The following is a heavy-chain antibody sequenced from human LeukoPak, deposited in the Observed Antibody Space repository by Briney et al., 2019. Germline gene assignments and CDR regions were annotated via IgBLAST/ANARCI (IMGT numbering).Heavy chain of an antibody. J-gene: IGHJ6*02. Sequence: SETLSLTCTVSGGSTSSYYWSWIRQPAGKGLEWIGRIYTSGSTNYNPSLKSRVTMSVDTSKNQFSLKLSSVTAADTAVYHCARVRSYDFWSGYRVFDGMDVWGQGTTVTVSS. CDR2: IYTSGST. D-gene: IGHD3-3*01. V-gene: IGHV4-4*07. CDR3: ARVRSYDFWSGYRVFDGMDV. CDR1: GGSTSSYY.